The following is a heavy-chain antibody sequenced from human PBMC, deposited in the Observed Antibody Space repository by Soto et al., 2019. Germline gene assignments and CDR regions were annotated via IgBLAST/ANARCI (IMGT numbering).Heavy chain of an antibody. CDR3: AKDDYSNLFDY. D-gene: IGHD4-4*01. V-gene: IGHV3-30*18. Sequence: QVQLVESGGGVVQPGRSLRLSCAASGFAFRTSAMHWVRQAPGKGLEWVAVISYDGSYTYYADSVKGRFTISRDNSKNTLYLQMNSLRAEDTAVYFCAKDDYSNLFDYWGQGTLVTVSS. J-gene: IGHJ4*02. CDR2: ISYDGSYT. CDR1: GFAFRTSA.